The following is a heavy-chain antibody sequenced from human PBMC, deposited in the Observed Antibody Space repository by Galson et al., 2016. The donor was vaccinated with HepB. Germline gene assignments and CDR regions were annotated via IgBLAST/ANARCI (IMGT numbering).Heavy chain of an antibody. CDR2: IKQDGSER. CDR3: AKAVAATVADY. V-gene: IGHV3-7*05. Sequence: SLRLSCAASGFSFSNYWMTWVRQVPGRGLEWVANIKQDGSERYHVDSVKGRFTISRDNAKNSLYLQMNNLRAEDTAVYYCAKAVAATVADYWGLGTLVTVSS. D-gene: IGHD6-13*01. J-gene: IGHJ4*02. CDR1: GFSFSNYW.